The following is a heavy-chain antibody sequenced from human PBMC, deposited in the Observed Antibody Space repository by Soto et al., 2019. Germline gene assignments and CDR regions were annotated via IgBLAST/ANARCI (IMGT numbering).Heavy chain of an antibody. V-gene: IGHV3-30-3*01. CDR3: ARERPGPYFDY. J-gene: IGHJ4*02. Sequence: WSLRLSCAASGFTFSSYAMHWVRQAPGKGLEWVAVISYDGSNKYYADSVKGRFTISRDNSKNTLYLQMNSLRAEDTAVYYCARERPGPYFDYWGQGTLVTVSS. CDR1: GFTFSSYA. CDR2: ISYDGSNK.